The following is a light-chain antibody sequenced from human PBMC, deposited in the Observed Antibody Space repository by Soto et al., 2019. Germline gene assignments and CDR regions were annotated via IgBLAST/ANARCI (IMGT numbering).Light chain of an antibody. CDR2: AAS. V-gene: IGKV1-39*01. J-gene: IGKJ2*01. CDR3: QQSYRSPYT. CDR1: QTISNF. Sequence: IQLTQSPSSLSASVGDTVTITCRAGQTISNFLNWYQHKPGKAPNLLIYAASSLLSGVPSRFSGSGSGTDFTLTIASLQPEDFVTYYCQQSYRSPYTFGQGTKLEIK.